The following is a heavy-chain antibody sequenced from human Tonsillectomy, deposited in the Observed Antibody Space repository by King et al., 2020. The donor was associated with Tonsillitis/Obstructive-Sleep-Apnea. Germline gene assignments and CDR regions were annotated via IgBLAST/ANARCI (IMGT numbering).Heavy chain of an antibody. CDR2: IKSKTEGETT. J-gene: IGHJ6*03. D-gene: IGHD2-2*01. CDR1: GFTFSHAW. V-gene: IGHV3-15*01. CDR3: SSLQGVFQHSMDV. Sequence: VQLVESGGGLVKPGGSLRLSCAASGFTFSHAWMTWVRQAPGKGLEWVGHIKSKTEGETTDLAAPVKGRFTISRDDSKNRLYLQMNSLKTEDTALYYCSSLQGVFQHSMDVWGKGTTVTVSS.